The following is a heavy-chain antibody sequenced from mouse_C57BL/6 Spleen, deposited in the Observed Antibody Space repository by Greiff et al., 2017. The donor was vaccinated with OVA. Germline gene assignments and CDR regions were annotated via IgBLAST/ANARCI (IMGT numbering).Heavy chain of an antibody. V-gene: IGHV5-4*01. CDR3: ARDRIYDGYYIYAMDY. Sequence: EVQGVESGGGLVKPGGSLKLSCAASGFTFSSYAMSWVRQTPEKRLEWVATISDGGSYTYYPDNVKGRFTISRDNAKNNLYLQMSHLKSEDTAMYYCARDRIYDGYYIYAMDYWGQGTSVTVSS. J-gene: IGHJ4*01. CDR1: GFTFSSYA. CDR2: ISDGGSYT. D-gene: IGHD2-3*01.